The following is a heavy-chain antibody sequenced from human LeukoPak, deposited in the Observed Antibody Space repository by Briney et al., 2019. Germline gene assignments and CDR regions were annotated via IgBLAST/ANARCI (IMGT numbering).Heavy chain of an antibody. V-gene: IGHV1-2*02. CDR1: GYTFTGYY. D-gene: IGHD7-27*01. CDR3: ATEGWQQLGS. J-gene: IGHJ4*02. CDR2: INPNSGGT. Sequence: ASVKVSCKASGYTFTGYYVHWVRQAPGQGLECMGWINPNSGGTNYAQKFQGTVTMTRDTSISTAYMELSSLRSEDTAVYYCATEGWQQLGSWGQGTLVTVSS.